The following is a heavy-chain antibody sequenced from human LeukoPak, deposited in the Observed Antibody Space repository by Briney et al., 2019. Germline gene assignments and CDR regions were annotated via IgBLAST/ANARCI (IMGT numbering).Heavy chain of an antibody. CDR2: ISSDVSNK. D-gene: IGHD6-19*01. CDR3: AKGSSSGWSDY. J-gene: IGHJ4*02. Sequence: RRSLRLSCAAAGFTFNNHAMHWVRQAPGKGMEWEAVISSDVSNKYYADSVKGQFTISRDNSKNTLYLQMNSLRAEDTAVYYCAKGSSSGWSDYWGQGTLVTVSS. CDR1: GFTFNNHA. V-gene: IGHV3-30*04.